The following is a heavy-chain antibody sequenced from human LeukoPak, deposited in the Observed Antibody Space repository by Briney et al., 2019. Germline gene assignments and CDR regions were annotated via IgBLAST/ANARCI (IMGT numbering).Heavy chain of an antibody. CDR1: GFTFSSYG. J-gene: IGHJ5*02. CDR3: ARGSSSWYGSRLWFDP. Sequence: GGSLRLSCAASGFTFSSYGMHWVRQAPGKGLEWVAVISYDGSNKYYADSVKGRFTISRDNAKNSLYLQMNSLRAEDTAVYYCARGSSSWYGSRLWFDPWGQGTLVTVSS. CDR2: ISYDGSNK. D-gene: IGHD6-13*01. V-gene: IGHV3-30*03.